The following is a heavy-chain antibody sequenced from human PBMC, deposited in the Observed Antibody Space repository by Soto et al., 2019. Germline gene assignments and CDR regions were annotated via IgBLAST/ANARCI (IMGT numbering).Heavy chain of an antibody. D-gene: IGHD5-18*01. V-gene: IGHV1-69*01. CDR2: IIPIFGTA. CDR3: ASARRRGYSYGFNSGY. CDR1: GGTFSSYA. Sequence: QVQLVQSGAEVKKPGSSVKDSCKASGGTFSSYAISWVRQAPGQGLEWMGGIIPIFGTANYAQKFQGRVTITADESTSTAYMELSSLRSEDTAVYYCASARRRGYSYGFNSGYWGQGTLVTVSS. J-gene: IGHJ4*02.